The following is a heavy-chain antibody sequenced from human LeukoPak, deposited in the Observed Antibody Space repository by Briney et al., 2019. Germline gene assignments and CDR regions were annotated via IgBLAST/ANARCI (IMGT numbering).Heavy chain of an antibody. D-gene: IGHD5-24*01. J-gene: IGHJ4*02. Sequence: SGGSLRLSCAASGFTFSSHAMHWVRQAPGKGLEWVAVISYDGSNKYYADSVKGRFTISRDNSKNTLYLQMNSLRAEDTAVYYCARDWPPQVEMATIRTFDYWGQGTLVTVSS. V-gene: IGHV3-30-3*01. CDR3: ARDWPPQVEMATIRTFDY. CDR2: ISYDGSNK. CDR1: GFTFSSHA.